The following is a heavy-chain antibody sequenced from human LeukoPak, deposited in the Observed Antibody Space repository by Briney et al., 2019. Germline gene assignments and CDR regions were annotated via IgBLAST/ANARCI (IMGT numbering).Heavy chain of an antibody. CDR3: AKSLLTTASGTGRAFDI. CDR2: IKQDGSEK. CDR1: GLTFSSYW. D-gene: IGHD1-26*01. J-gene: IGHJ3*02. V-gene: IGHV3-7*03. Sequence: GGSLRLSCAASGLTFSSYWMSWVRQAPGKGLEWVANIKQDGSEKYYVDSVKGRFTISRDNAKNSLYLQMDSLRAEDTAKYYCAKSLLTTASGTGRAFDIWGQGTMVTVSA.